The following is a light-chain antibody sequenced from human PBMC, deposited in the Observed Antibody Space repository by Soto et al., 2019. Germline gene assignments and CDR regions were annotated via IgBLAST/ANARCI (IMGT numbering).Light chain of an antibody. CDR1: HSISSH. V-gene: IGKV1-39*01. CDR2: AAS. J-gene: IGKJ4*01. Sequence: DIQMTQSPSSLSASVGDRVTITCRASHSISSHLNWYQQKPGKAPKLLIFAASSLQSGVPSRFGASGSGTEFTLTISSLQPEDFATYYCQQSYSTPLTFGGGTKVEI. CDR3: QQSYSTPLT.